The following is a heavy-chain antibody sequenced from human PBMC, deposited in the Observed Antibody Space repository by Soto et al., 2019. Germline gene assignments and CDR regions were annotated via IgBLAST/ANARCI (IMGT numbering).Heavy chain of an antibody. CDR1: GGSFSGYY. CDR3: ARQHGSGRYYYGMDA. V-gene: IGHV4-34*01. D-gene: IGHD3-10*01. CDR2: INHSGST. J-gene: IGHJ6*02. Sequence: SETLSLTCAVYGGSFSGYYWSWIRQPPGKGLEWIGEINHSGSTNYNPSLKSRVTISVDTSKNQFSLKLSSVTAADTAVYYCARQHGSGRYYYGMDAWGQGTTVTVSS.